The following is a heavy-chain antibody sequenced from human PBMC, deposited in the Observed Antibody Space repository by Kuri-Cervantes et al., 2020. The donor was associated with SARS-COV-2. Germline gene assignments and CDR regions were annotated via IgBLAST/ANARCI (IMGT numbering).Heavy chain of an antibody. D-gene: IGHD2-2*01. J-gene: IGHJ6*02. CDR3: AREGDIVVVPAATRNPQMDV. V-gene: IGHV3-30*03. CDR1: GFTFSSSA. Sequence: GGSLRLSCAASGFTFSSSAIHWVRQAPGKGLEWVAVISYDGNNKYYADSVKGRFTISRDNAKNSLYLQMNSLRAEDTAVYYCAREGDIVVVPAATRNPQMDVWGQGTTVTVSS. CDR2: ISYDGNNK.